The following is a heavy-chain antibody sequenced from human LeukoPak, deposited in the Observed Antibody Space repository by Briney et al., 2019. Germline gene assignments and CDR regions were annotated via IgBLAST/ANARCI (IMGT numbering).Heavy chain of an antibody. J-gene: IGHJ4*02. CDR3: TTSRPEWLSSLSY. CDR1: GFTFGDYA. V-gene: IGHV3-15*01. Sequence: PGGSLRLSCTASGFTFGDYAMSWFRQAPGKGLEWVGRIKSKTDGGTTDYAAPVKGRFTISRDDSKNTLYLQMNSLKTEDTAVYYCTTSRPEWLSSLSYWGQGTLVTVSS. D-gene: IGHD3-3*01. CDR2: IKSKTDGGTT.